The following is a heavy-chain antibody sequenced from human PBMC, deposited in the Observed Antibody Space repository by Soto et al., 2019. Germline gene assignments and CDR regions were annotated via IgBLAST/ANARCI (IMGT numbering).Heavy chain of an antibody. CDR3: ARERRVVGGYSSSWYDYFES. Sequence: PSGTLSLTCSSYGGSFSAYFWTWVRPPPGKGLEWIGEINQSGSSSYNPSLESRVSISVDTSKKQFSLKLSSVTAADTAVYYCARERRVVGGYSSSWYDYFESWGQGNLVTVS. CDR2: INQSGSS. D-gene: IGHD6-13*01. CDR1: GGSFSAYF. V-gene: IGHV4-34*01. J-gene: IGHJ4*02.